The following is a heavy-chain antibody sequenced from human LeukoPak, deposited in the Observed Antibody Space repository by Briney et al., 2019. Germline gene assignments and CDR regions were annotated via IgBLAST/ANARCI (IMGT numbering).Heavy chain of an antibody. J-gene: IGHJ6*02. CDR3: AKSIRDYYGSGRTRYYYYGMDV. V-gene: IGHV3-30*02. D-gene: IGHD3-10*01. CDR1: GFTFSSYG. Sequence: GGSLRLSCAASGFTFSSYGMLWVRQAPGKGLEWVAFIRYDGSNKYYADSVKGRFTISRDNSKNTLYLQMNSLRAEDTAVYYCAKSIRDYYGSGRTRYYYYGMDVWGQGTTVTVSS. CDR2: IRYDGSNK.